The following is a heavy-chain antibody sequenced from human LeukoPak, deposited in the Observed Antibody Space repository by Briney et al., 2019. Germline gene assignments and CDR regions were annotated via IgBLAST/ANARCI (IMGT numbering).Heavy chain of an antibody. D-gene: IGHD1-26*01. CDR1: GYSISSGYY. V-gene: IGHV4-38-2*02. Sequence: PSETLSLTCTVSGYSISSGYYWGWIRQPPGKGLEWIGSIYHSGSTYYNPSLKSRVTISVDTSKNQFSLKLSSVTAADTAVYYCAKVSSRGELPPAYWGQGTLVTVSS. J-gene: IGHJ4*02. CDR3: AKVSSRGELPPAY. CDR2: IYHSGST.